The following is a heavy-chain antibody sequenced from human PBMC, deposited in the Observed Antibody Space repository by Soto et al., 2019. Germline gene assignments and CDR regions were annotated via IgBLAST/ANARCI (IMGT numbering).Heavy chain of an antibody. CDR3: ARDGQHVPQLDS. Sequence: QVQLVQSGAEVKKPGSSVKVSCKASGGTFSSYTISWVRQAPGQGLEWMGRIIPILGIANYAQKFQGRVTITAAKSTSAAYMALSSLSSEDTAVYFGARDGQHVPQLDSWGQRTLVTVSS. D-gene: IGHD6-6*01. CDR2: IIPILGIA. V-gene: IGHV1-69*08. CDR1: GGTFSSYT. J-gene: IGHJ5*01.